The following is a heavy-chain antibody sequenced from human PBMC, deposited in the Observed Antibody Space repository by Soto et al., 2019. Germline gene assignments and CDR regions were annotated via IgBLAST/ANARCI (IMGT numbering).Heavy chain of an antibody. D-gene: IGHD5-18*01. J-gene: IGHJ6*02. CDR3: ASGPVGMLVDTAMRDYYYGMDV. Sequence: SVKVSCKASGGTFSSYAISWVRQAPGQGLEWMGGIIPIFGTANYAQKFQGRVTITADESTSTAYMELSSLRSEDTAVYYCASGPVGMLVDTAMRDYYYGMDVWGQGTTVTVSS. CDR2: IIPIFGTA. CDR1: GGTFSSYA. V-gene: IGHV1-69*13.